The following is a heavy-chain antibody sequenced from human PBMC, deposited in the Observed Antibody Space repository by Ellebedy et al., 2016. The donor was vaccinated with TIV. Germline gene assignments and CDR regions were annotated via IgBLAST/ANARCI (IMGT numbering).Heavy chain of an antibody. CDR3: ARDDGIAAAGTFYGMDV. CDR1: GGSISSHY. V-gene: IGHV4-59*11. J-gene: IGHJ6*02. Sequence: SETLSLTXTVSGGSISSHYWSWIRQPPGRGLEWIGWSYYTGSTNHNPSLKSRVTILLDTSKNQFSLKLSSVTAADTAVYYCARDDGIAAAGTFYGMDVWGQGTTVTVSS. D-gene: IGHD6-13*01. CDR2: SYYTGST.